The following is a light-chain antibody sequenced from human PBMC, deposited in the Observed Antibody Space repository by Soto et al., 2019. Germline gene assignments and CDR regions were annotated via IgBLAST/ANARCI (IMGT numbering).Light chain of an antibody. Sequence: QSALTQPASVSGSPGQSITISCTGTSSDVGSYNLVSWYQQHPGKAPKLMIYEGSKRPSGVSNRFSGSKSGNTASLTISGLQAEDEADYYFCSYAGRSTYVVFGGVTKLTVL. V-gene: IGLV2-23*01. CDR3: CSYAGRSTYVV. CDR1: SSDVGSYNL. J-gene: IGLJ2*01. CDR2: EGS.